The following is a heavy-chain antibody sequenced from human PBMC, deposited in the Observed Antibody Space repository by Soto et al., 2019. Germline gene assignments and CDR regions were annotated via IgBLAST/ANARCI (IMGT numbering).Heavy chain of an antibody. J-gene: IGHJ5*02. Sequence: ASVKVSCKASGYTFTSYGIPWVGQAPGQRLEWMGWINAANGDTKSSPKFQGRVTITRDTSASTAYMELSSLRSEDTAVYYCVRRHVSATGMDWFDPWGQGTLVTVSS. CDR1: GYTFTSYG. CDR3: VRRHVSATGMDWFDP. D-gene: IGHD6-13*01. V-gene: IGHV1-3*01. CDR2: INAANGDT.